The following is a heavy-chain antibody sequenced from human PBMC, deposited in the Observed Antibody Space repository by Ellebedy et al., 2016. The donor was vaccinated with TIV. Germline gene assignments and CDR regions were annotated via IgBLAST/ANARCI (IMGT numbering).Heavy chain of an antibody. V-gene: IGHV4-34*01. CDR1: GGSFSGYY. CDR2: INHSGST. D-gene: IGHD4-23*01. CDR3: ARVQVTTLEGPIDY. Sequence: MPSETLSLTCAVYGGSFSGYYWSWIRQPPGKGLEWIGEINHSGSTNYNPSLKSRVTIPVDTSKNQFSLKLSSVTAADTAVYYCARVQVTTLEGPIDYWGQGTLVTVSS. J-gene: IGHJ4*02.